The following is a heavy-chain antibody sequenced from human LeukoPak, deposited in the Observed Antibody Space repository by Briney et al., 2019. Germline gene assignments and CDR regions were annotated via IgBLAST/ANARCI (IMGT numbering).Heavy chain of an antibody. Sequence: SATLSLTCAVAGGSISSSSYYWGWIRQPAGKGLEWIGSIYYSGSTYYNPSLKRRVTISVDTSKNQFSLKLSSVTAADTAVYYCARQAVVPAAPDAFDIWGQGTMVTVSS. D-gene: IGHD2-2*01. CDR3: ARQAVVPAAPDAFDI. J-gene: IGHJ3*02. CDR2: IYYSGST. CDR1: GGSISSSSYY. V-gene: IGHV4-39*01.